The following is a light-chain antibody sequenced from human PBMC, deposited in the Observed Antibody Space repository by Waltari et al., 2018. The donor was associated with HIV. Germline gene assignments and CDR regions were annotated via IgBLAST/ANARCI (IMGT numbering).Light chain of an antibody. CDR3: MQTVQLPYT. J-gene: IGKJ2*01. CDR1: QSLLASGGKTY. Sequence: DIVMTQPTLSLAVTPGQPASISCKSSQSLLASGGKTYLYWYLQKPGQPPQLLIYEVSKRFSGMPDRVSGIGSGTDFTLKISRVEAEDVGVDYCMQTVQLPYTFGQGTKLEIK. V-gene: IGKV2D-29*01. CDR2: EVS.